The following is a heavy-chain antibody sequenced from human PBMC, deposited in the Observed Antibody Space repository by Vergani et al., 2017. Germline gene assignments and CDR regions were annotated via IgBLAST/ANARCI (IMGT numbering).Heavy chain of an antibody. CDR1: GYTFTGYY. CDR2: INPNSGGT. D-gene: IGHD5-24*01. CDR3: ARDLGGDGYNYGAFDI. V-gene: IGHV1-2*02. J-gene: IGHJ3*02. Sequence: QVQLVQSGAEVKKPGASVKVSCKASGYTFTGYYMHWVRQAPGQGLEWMGWINPNSGGTNYAQKFQGRVTMTRDTSISTAYMELSRLGSDDTAVYYCARDLGGDGYNYGAFDIWGQGTMVTVSS.